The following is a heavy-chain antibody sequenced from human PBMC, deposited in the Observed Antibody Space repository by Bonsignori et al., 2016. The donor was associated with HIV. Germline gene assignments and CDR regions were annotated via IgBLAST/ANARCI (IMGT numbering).Heavy chain of an antibody. CDR1: GFTFSSYW. J-gene: IGHJ4*02. D-gene: IGHD3-16*02. V-gene: IGHV3-7*03. CDR3: ARDRTITFGGVIVPQYFDY. CDR2: IKQHGSEK. Sequence: GESLKISCAASGFTFSSYWMSWVRQAPGKGLEWVANIKQHGSEKYYVDSVKGRFTISRDNAKNSLYLQMNSLRAEDTAVYYCARDRTITFGGVIVPQYFDYWGQGTLVTVSS.